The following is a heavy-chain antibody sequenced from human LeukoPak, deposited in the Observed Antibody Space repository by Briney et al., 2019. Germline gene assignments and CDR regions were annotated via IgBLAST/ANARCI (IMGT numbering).Heavy chain of an antibody. D-gene: IGHD1-26*01. Sequence: GGSLRLSCAASGFTVSSNYMSWVRQAPGKGLEWVSVIYSGGSTYYADSVKGRFTISRDNSKNTLYLQMTGLRAEDTAVYYCARERGRGRDSPWFDYWGQGTLVTVSS. J-gene: IGHJ4*02. CDR2: IYSGGST. CDR1: GFTVSSNY. V-gene: IGHV3-53*01. CDR3: ARERGRGRDSPWFDY.